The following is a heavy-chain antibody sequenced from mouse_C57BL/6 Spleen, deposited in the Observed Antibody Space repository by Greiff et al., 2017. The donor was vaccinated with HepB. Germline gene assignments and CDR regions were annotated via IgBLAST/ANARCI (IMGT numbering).Heavy chain of an antibody. CDR2: IYPSDSET. CDR1: GYTFTSYW. V-gene: IGHV1-61*01. CDR3: AYDYDGFAY. J-gene: IGHJ3*01. Sequence: VQLQQPGAELVRPGSSVKLSCKASGYTFTSYWMDWVKQRPGQGLEWIGNIYPSDSETHYKQKFKDKATLTVYKSSSTASMQLSRLTSEDSAVYYCAYDYDGFAYWGQGTLVTVSA. D-gene: IGHD2-4*01.